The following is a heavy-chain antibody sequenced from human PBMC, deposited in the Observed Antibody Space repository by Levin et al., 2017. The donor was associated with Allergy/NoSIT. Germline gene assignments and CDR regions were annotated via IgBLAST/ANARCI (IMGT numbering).Heavy chain of an antibody. CDR1: GYTFTGYY. CDR3: ARLKGYGDPIGFRPTNNWFDP. Sequence: ASVKVSCKASGYTFTGYYMHWVRQAPGQGLEWMGWINPNSGGTNYAQKFQGRVTMTRDTSISTAYMELSRLRSDDTAVYYCARLKGYGDPIGFRPTNNWFDPWGQGTLVTVSS. J-gene: IGHJ5*02. D-gene: IGHD4-17*01. V-gene: IGHV1-2*02. CDR2: INPNSGGT.